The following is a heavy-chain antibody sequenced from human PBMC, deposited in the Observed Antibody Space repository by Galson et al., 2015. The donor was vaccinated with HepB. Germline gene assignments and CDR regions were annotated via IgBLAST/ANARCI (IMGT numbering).Heavy chain of an antibody. Sequence: SLRLSCAASGFTFSSYGMHWVRQAPGKGLEWVAVIWYDGSNKYYADSVKGRFTISRDNSKNTLYLQMNSLRAEDTAVYYCARDSAAGTRYYFDYWGQGTLVTVSS. J-gene: IGHJ4*02. CDR1: GFTFSSYG. CDR2: IWYDGSNK. V-gene: IGHV3-33*08. D-gene: IGHD6-13*01. CDR3: ARDSAAGTRYYFDY.